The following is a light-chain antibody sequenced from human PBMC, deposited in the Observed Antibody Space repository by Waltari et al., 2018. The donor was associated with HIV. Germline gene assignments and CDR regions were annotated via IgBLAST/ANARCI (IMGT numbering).Light chain of an antibody. CDR1: QSVTSNY. Sequence: EIVLTQSPGTLSLSPGERATLSCRASQSVTSNYLAWYQQKPGQAPRLLIYGASSRATDIPDRISGSGAGTDFTLTINRLEPEDFAMYYCQQYGRPPCTFGPGTRVDIK. CDR2: GAS. J-gene: IGKJ3*01. V-gene: IGKV3-20*01. CDR3: QQYGRPPCT.